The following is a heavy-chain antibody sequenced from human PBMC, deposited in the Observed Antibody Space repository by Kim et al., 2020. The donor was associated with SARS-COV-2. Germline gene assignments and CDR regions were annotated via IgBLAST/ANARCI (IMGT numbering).Heavy chain of an antibody. J-gene: IGHJ5*02. V-gene: IGHV3-53*01. CDR2: IYSGDTT. CDR1: GFTVSSNY. CDR3: AKVLEYGRNWFDP. D-gene: IGHD3-3*01. Sequence: GGSLRLSCAASGFTVSSNYMAWVRQAPGKGLEWVSLIYSGDTTYYADSVKDRFTISRDNSKNTLYLQMNSLGADDTAVYYCAKVLEYGRNWFDPWGQGTLGTVS.